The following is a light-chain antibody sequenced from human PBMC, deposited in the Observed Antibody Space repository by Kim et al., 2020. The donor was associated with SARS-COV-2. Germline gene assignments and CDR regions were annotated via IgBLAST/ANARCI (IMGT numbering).Light chain of an antibody. Sequence: DIVLTQSPDSLAVSLGERATVNCKSSQNVLYSSNNHNYLAWYQHKPGQPPKLLIYWASTRESGVPDRFSGSGSGTDFTLTISSLQAEDVAVYYCQQYYNTPYTFGQGTKLEI. V-gene: IGKV4-1*01. J-gene: IGKJ2*01. CDR2: WAS. CDR1: QNVLYSSNNHNY. CDR3: QQYYNTPYT.